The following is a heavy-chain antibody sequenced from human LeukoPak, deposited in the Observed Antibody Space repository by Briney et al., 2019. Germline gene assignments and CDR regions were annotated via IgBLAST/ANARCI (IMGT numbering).Heavy chain of an antibody. J-gene: IGHJ2*01. Sequence: PGGSLRLSCAASGFTFSIYAMHWVRQAPGKGLEWVAVISNDGSDKYYADSVKGRFTISRDNSKSTLYLQMNSLRTEDTAVYYCARRWYFDLWAVAPWSLSPQ. V-gene: IGHV3-30*04. CDR3: ARRWYFDL. CDR1: GFTFSIYA. CDR2: ISNDGSDK.